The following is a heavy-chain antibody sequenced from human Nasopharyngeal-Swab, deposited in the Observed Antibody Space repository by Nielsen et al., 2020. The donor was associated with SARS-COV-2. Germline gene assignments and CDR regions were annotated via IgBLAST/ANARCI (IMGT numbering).Heavy chain of an antibody. CDR2: IWFDGSKK. CDR1: GFTFSSYW. J-gene: IGHJ4*02. D-gene: IGHD6-19*01. CDR3: AKDFSTGASGCLFD. Sequence: GESLKISCAGSGFTFSSYWMHWVRQAPGKGLEWVTVIWFDGSKKYYADSVKGRFTVSRDNSKNTLYLQMSSLRAEDTAVYHCAKDFSTGASGCLFDWGQGTLVTVSS. V-gene: IGHV3-33*06.